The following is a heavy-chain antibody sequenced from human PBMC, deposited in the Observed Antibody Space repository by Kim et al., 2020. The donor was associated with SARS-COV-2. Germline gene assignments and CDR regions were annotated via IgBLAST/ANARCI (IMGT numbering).Heavy chain of an antibody. J-gene: IGHJ4*02. V-gene: IGHV1-2*02. CDR1: GYTFTDLF. CDR2: INPNSGGT. D-gene: IGHD3-10*01. CDR3: VRGPTRGYDY. Sequence: ASVKVSCKTSGYTFTDLFLHWVRQAPRQGLEWVGWINPNSGGTIYAQNFQGRVTITRDTSISTSYMDLRGLRSDDTAVYYCVRGPTRGYDYWGQGTLVTVSS.